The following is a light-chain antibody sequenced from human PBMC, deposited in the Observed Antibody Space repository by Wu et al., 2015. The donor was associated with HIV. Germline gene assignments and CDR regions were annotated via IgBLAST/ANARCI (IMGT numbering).Light chain of an antibody. CDR1: QSVSSY. J-gene: IGKJ1*01. Sequence: EIVLTQSPGTLSLSPGERATLSCRASQSVSSYLAWYQQKPGQAPRLLIYDASNRATGIPARFSGSGSGTDFTLTISSLEPEDFAVYYCQQRSNWWTFGQGTKVEIK. CDR2: DAS. V-gene: IGKV3-11*01. CDR3: QQRSNWWT.